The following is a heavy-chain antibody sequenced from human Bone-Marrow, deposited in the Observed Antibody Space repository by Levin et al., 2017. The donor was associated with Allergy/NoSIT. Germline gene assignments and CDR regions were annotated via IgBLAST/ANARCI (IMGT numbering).Heavy chain of an antibody. CDR2: ISSGGRNK. CDR3: ARELATNDGSGRRYFDL. V-gene: IGHV3-30*04. J-gene: IGHJ2*01. CDR1: GLTFNDYP. Sequence: PGGSLRLSCTASGLTFNDYPIHWVRQAPGKGLEWVAVISSGGRNKYDADSVRGRFTISRDNSKNTLSLQINRLRDEDTAVYYCARELATNDGSGRRYFDLWGRGTHVTVSS. D-gene: IGHD5-24*01.